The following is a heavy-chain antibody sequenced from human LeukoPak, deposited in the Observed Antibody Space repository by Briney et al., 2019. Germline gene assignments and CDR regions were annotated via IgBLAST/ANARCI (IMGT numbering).Heavy chain of an antibody. V-gene: IGHV3-30-3*01. CDR1: GFTFSIYA. CDR3: ARDGLLRWAPDRAVDY. CDR2: ISYDGSNK. J-gene: IGHJ4*02. Sequence: PVGCLRLSCAASGFTFSIYAMHWVREAPGKGLEWVAVISYDGSNKYYADSVKGRFTISRDNSKNTLYLQMNSLRAEDTAVYYCARDGLLRWAPDRAVDYWGQGTLVTVSS. D-gene: IGHD5-18*01.